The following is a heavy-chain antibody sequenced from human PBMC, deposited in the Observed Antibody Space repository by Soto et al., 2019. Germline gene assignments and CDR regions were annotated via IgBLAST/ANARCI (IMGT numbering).Heavy chain of an antibody. CDR1: GYTFTGYY. V-gene: IGHV1-2*04. J-gene: IGHJ5*02. Sequence: GASVKVSCKASGYTFTGYYMHWVRQAPGQGLEWMGWINPNSGGTNYAQKFQGWVTMTRDTSISTAYMELSRLRSDDTAVYYCARGSIVVVVAATGRYNNWFGPWGQGTLVTVSS. D-gene: IGHD2-15*01. CDR2: INPNSGGT. CDR3: ARGSIVVVVAATGRYNNWFGP.